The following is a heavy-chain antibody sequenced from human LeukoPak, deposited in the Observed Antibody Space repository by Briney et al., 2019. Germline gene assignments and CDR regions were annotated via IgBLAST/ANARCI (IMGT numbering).Heavy chain of an antibody. J-gene: IGHJ4*02. Sequence: GGSLRHSCAASGFTFSSYWMSWVRQAPGKGLEWVAVIWYDGSNKYYADSVKGRFTISRDNSKNTLYLQMNSLRAEDTAVYYCARRFDYWGQGTLVTVSS. V-gene: IGHV3-33*08. CDR1: GFTFSSYW. CDR2: IWYDGSNK. CDR3: ARRFDY.